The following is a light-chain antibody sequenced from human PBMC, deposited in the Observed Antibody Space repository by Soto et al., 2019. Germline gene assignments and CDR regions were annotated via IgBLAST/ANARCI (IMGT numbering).Light chain of an antibody. CDR1: QSVSNNY. CDR3: QQYSSLWT. J-gene: IGKJ1*01. V-gene: IGKV3-20*01. Sequence: EMVLTQSPGTLSLSPGERATLSCRASQSVSNNYLAWYQQKPGQPPRLLIYGASNRATGIPDRFSGSGSGTDFPLTISRLEPEDFAVYYCQQYSSLWTFGQGTKVDIK. CDR2: GAS.